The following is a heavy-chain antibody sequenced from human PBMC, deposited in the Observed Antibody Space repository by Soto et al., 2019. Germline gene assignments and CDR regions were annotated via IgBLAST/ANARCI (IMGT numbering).Heavy chain of an antibody. Sequence: SETLSLTCAVYGGSFSGYYWSWIRQPPGKGLEWIGEINHSGSTNYNPSLKSRVTISVDTSKNQFSLELSSVTAADTAVYYCARSAGKGRDWFDPWGQGTLVTVSS. J-gene: IGHJ5*02. D-gene: IGHD6-13*01. CDR3: ARSAGKGRDWFDP. CDR2: INHSGST. CDR1: GGSFSGYY. V-gene: IGHV4-34*01.